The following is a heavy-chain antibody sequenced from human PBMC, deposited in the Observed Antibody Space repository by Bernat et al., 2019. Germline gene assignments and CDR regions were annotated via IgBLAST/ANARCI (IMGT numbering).Heavy chain of an antibody. CDR2: IIPILGIA. CDR3: ARDRSYVDTAMYDAFDI. Sequence: QVQLVQSGAEVKKPGSSVKVSCKASGGTFSSYTISWVRQAPGQGLEWMGRIIPILGIANYAQKFQGRVTITADKSTSTAYMELSSLRSEDTAVYYCARDRSYVDTAMYDAFDIWGQGTMVTVSS. D-gene: IGHD5-18*01. CDR1: GGTFSSYT. J-gene: IGHJ3*02. V-gene: IGHV1-69*08.